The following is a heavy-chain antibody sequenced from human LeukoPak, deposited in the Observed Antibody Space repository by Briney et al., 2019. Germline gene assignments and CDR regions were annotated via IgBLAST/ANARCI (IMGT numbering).Heavy chain of an antibody. CDR2: IYYSGST. D-gene: IGHD3-22*01. CDR1: GGSISSGDYY. Sequence: PSETLSLTCTVSGGSISSGDYYWSWIRQPPGKGLEWIGYIYYSGSTYYNPSLKSRVTISVDTSKNQFSLKLSSVTAADTAVYYCARDDSSGYHAAFDIWGQGTMVTVSS. J-gene: IGHJ3*02. V-gene: IGHV4-30-4*08. CDR3: ARDDSSGYHAAFDI.